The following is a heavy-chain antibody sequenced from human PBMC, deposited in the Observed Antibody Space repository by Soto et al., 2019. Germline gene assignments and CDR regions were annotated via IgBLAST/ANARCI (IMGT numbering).Heavy chain of an antibody. J-gene: IGHJ4*02. D-gene: IGHD5-18*01. CDR1: GVSLSTNGVG. CDR2: IYWDDDK. Sequence: QITLKESGPTLVKPTQTLTLTCSFSGVSLSTNGVGVGWIRQPPGKALEWLALIYWDDDKRYSPSLKTRLTINKDTSKSQVVLTMTNMDTVNTATYYCAHKPYSFRWAVDYWGQGALVTVSS. CDR3: AHKPYSFRWAVDY. V-gene: IGHV2-5*02.